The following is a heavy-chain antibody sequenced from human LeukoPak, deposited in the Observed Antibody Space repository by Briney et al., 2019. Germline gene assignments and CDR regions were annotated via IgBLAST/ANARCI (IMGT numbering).Heavy chain of an antibody. CDR3: VREGYDSSGYYLDS. V-gene: IGHV4-59*01. J-gene: IGHJ4*02. CDR1: GGSISGYY. CDR2: IHNSGST. D-gene: IGHD3-22*01. Sequence: PSETLSLTCTVSGGSISGYYWSWFRQPPGKGLEWFGWIHNSGSTENNPSLKSRVTMSVDTSKNQTSLRLYSVTAADTAVYYCVREGYDSSGYYLDSWGQGTLVTVSS.